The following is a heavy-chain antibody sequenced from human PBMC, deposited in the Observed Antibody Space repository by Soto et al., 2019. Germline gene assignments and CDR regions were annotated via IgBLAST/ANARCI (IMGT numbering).Heavy chain of an antibody. Sequence: EVQLVESGGGLVQPGGSLRLSCAASGFTFSSYWMSWVRQAPGKGLEWVANIKQDGSKKYYVDSVKGRFTISRDNAKNSLYLQMNSLRAEDTAVYYCARLVRDYIWGSYRSDFDYWGQGTLVTVSS. D-gene: IGHD3-16*02. V-gene: IGHV3-7*01. CDR1: GFTFSSYW. CDR3: ARLVRDYIWGSYRSDFDY. J-gene: IGHJ4*02. CDR2: IKQDGSKK.